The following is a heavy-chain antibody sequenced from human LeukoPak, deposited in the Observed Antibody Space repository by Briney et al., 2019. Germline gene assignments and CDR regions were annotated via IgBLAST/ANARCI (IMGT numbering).Heavy chain of an antibody. CDR2: INPNSGGT. D-gene: IGHD3-3*01. CDR3: ARGGRITLFGVVIVRAFDI. J-gene: IGHJ3*02. V-gene: IGHV1-2*02. CDR1: GYTFTGYY. Sequence: ASVKVSCKASGYTFTGYYMHWVRQAPGQGLEWMGWINPNSGGTNYAQKFQGRVTMTRDTSISTAYMELSRLRSDDTAVYYCARGGRITLFGVVIVRAFDIWGQGTMVTVSP.